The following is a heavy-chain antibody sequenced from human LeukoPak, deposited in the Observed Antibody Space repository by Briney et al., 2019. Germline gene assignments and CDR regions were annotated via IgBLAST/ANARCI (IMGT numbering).Heavy chain of an antibody. J-gene: IGHJ5*02. CDR3: ARDKTGLLWFGELPGNWFDP. V-gene: IGHV1-46*01. CDR1: GYTFTSYY. CDR2: INPSGGST. Sequence: GASVKVSCKASGYTFTSYYMHWVRQAPGQGLEWMGIINPSGGSTSYAQKFQGRVTITADKSTSTAYMELSSLRSEDTAVYYCARDKTGLLWFGELPGNWFDPWGQGTLVTVSS. D-gene: IGHD3-10*01.